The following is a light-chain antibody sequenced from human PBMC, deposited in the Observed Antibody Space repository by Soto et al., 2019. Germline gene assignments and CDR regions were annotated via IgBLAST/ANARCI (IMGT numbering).Light chain of an antibody. V-gene: IGKV3-11*01. Sequence: EIVLTQSPATLSLSPGERATLSCRASQSVSSYLAWYQQKTGQAPRLLIYDASNRATGIPDRFSGSGSGTDFTLTISILEPEDFAVYYCQQRSNWPPTFGPGTKVDIK. CDR2: DAS. J-gene: IGKJ3*01. CDR3: QQRSNWPPT. CDR1: QSVSSY.